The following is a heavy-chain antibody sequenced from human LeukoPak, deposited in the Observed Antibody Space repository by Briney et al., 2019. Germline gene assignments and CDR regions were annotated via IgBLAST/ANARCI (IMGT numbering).Heavy chain of an antibody. CDR1: DGSISSGDYY. V-gene: IGHV4-30-4*01. CDR2: IYYSGST. CDR3: ARGYCSSTSCYFGILFDP. D-gene: IGHD2-2*01. J-gene: IGHJ5*02. Sequence: SQTLSLTCTVSDGSISSGDYYWSWIRQPPGKGLEWIGYIYYSGSTYYNPSLKSRVTISVDTSKNQFSLKLSSVTAADTAVYYCARGYCSSTSCYFGILFDPWGQGTLVTVSS.